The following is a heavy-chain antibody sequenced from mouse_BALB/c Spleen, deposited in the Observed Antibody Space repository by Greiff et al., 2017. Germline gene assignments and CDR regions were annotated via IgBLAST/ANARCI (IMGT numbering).Heavy chain of an antibody. CDR3: ANYGYDDGGFDY. CDR2: IWGDGST. J-gene: IGHJ2*01. Sequence: VQLQQSGPGLVAPSQSLSITCTVSGFSLTNSGVHWVRQSPGKGLEWLGVIWGDGSTNYNSAFNSRLSISKDNSKSQVFLKMNSLQTDDTARYYCANYGYDDGGFDYWGQGTTLTVSS. V-gene: IGHV2-6-6*01. D-gene: IGHD2-2*01. CDR1: GFSLTNSG.